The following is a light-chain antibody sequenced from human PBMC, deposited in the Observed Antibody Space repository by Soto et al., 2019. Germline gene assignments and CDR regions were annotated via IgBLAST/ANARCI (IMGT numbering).Light chain of an antibody. J-gene: IGKJ1*01. Sequence: EIVMTQSPATLSVSPGERATLSCRASQSVSSNLAWYQQKPGQAPRLIMYGASSRATGIPDRFSGSGSGTDFTLTISRLEPEDFAVYYCQQYGSSGTFGQGTKVDIK. CDR1: QSVSSN. CDR2: GAS. V-gene: IGKV3-20*01. CDR3: QQYGSSGT.